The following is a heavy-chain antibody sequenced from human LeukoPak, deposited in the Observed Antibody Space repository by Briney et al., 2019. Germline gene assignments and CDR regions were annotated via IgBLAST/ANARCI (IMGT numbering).Heavy chain of an antibody. D-gene: IGHD1-26*01. CDR2: IYYTGDA. CDR1: GDSISSSSYY. J-gene: IGHJ4*02. V-gene: IGHV4-39*07. CDR3: ARHKIVAGSGSYYDGTGHTDY. Sequence: PSETLSLTCTVPGDSISSSSYYWGWIRQPPGKGLEYIGTIYYTGDAYYNPSLKGRVTISIDTSRKQFSLRLNSVTAADTAVYYCARHKIVAGSGSYYDGTGHTDYWGQGTLVTVSS.